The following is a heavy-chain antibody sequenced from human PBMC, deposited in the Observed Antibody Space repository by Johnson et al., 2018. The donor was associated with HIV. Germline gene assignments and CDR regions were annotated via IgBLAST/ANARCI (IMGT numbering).Heavy chain of an antibody. Sequence: QVQLVESGGGVVQPGRSLRLSCAASRFTFSSYAMHWVRQAPGKGLEWVAVIWYDGSNKYYTDSVKGRFTISRDNSKNTVLLQMNSLRVEDTAVYYCARGGHCGGDCAGAKQALDIWGQGTRVTVSS. CDR2: IWYDGSNK. V-gene: IGHV3-33*08. CDR1: RFTFSSYA. J-gene: IGHJ3*02. D-gene: IGHD2-21*01. CDR3: ARGGHCGGDCAGAKQALDI.